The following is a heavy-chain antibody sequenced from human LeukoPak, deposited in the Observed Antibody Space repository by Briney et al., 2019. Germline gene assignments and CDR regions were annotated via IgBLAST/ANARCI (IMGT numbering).Heavy chain of an antibody. CDR3: ARTTEAHSWRTRYYDYYMDV. V-gene: IGHV4-59*01. CDR1: DDSISIYY. J-gene: IGHJ6*03. CDR2: VYYSGST. D-gene: IGHD6-13*01. Sequence: SSETLSLTCTVSDDSISIYYWSWIRQPPGQGLEWIGYVYYSGSTNYNPSLKSRVTISVDTSKNQLSLNLSSVPAAATAVYYCARTTEAHSWRTRYYDYYMDVWGKGTTVTISS.